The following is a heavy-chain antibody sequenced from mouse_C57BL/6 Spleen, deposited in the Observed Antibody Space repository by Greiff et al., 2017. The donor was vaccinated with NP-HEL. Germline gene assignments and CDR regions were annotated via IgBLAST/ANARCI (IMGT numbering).Heavy chain of an antibody. J-gene: IGHJ1*03. CDR3: AREYYGSSYDWYFDV. CDR2: IYYSGTI. D-gene: IGHD1-1*01. CDR1: GISITTGNYR. V-gene: IGHV3-5*01. Sequence: EVQLQESGPGLVKPSQTVFLTCTVTGISITTGNYRWSWIRQFPGNKLEWIGYIYYSGTITYNPSLTSRTTITRDTPKNQFFLEMNSLTAEDTATYYCAREYYGSSYDWYFDVWGTGTTVTVSS.